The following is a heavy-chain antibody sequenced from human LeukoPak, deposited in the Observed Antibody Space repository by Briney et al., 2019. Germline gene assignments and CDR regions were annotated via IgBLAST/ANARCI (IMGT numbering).Heavy chain of an antibody. V-gene: IGHV4-61*02. J-gene: IGHJ4*02. Sequence: SQTLSLTCTVSGGSVSSGNYYWAWIRQPAGKGLEWIGRIYTNGGTSYNPSLKSRVTISADSPKNQFSLNLSSVTAADTAVYYCARVFSSGYYYEDYWGQGTLVTVSS. CDR1: GGSVSSGNYY. CDR2: IYTNGGT. CDR3: ARVFSSGYYYEDY. D-gene: IGHD3-22*01.